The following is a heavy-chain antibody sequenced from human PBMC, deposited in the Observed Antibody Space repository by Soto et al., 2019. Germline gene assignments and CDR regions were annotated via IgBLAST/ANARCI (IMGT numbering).Heavy chain of an antibody. CDR3: ASHVSVSGYEYYFDQ. J-gene: IGHJ4*02. D-gene: IGHD5-12*01. V-gene: IGHV4-59*08. CDR2: IYYSGST. CDR1: GGSISSYY. Sequence: SGTLSLTCTVSGGSISSYYWSWIRQPPGKGLEWIGYIYYSGSTNYNPSLKSRVAISVDTSKNQFSLKLTSVTAVDTAVYYCASHVSVSGYEYYFDQWGQGTLVTVSS.